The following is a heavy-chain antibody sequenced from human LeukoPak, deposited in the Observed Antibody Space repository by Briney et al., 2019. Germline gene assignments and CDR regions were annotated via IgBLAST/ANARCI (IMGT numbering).Heavy chain of an antibody. D-gene: IGHD5-24*01. J-gene: IGHJ5*02. V-gene: IGHV3-11*05. CDR1: GFTSSDYY. CDR3: ARVVEMATIHFLTLRHYNWFDP. CDR2: ISSSSSYT. Sequence: GGSLRLSCAASGFTSSDYYMSWIRQAPGKGLEWVSYISSSSSYTNYADSVKGRFTISRDNAKNSLYLQMNSLRAEDTAVYYCARVVEMATIHFLTLRHYNWFDPWGQGTLVTVSS.